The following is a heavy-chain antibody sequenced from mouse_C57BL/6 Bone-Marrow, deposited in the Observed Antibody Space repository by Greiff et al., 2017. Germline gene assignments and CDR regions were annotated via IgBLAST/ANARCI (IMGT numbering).Heavy chain of an antibody. V-gene: IGHV1-82*01. J-gene: IGHJ1*03. CDR1: GYAFSSSW. D-gene: IGHD1-1*01. CDR3: ASYYYGPYWYFDV. Sequence: LVESGPELVKPGASVKISCKASGYAFSSSWMNWVKQRPGKGLEWIGRIYPGDGDTNYNGKFKGKATLTADKSSSTAYMQLSSLTSEDSAVYFCASYYYGPYWYFDVWGTGTTVTVSS. CDR2: IYPGDGDT.